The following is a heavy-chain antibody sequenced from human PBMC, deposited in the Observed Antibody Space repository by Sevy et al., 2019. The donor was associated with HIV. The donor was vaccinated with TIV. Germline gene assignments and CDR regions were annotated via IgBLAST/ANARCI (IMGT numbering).Heavy chain of an antibody. CDR2: INEDGSRL. CDR3: ARERAYSALDY. V-gene: IGHV3-7*01. J-gene: IGHJ4*02. Sequence: GGSLRLSCVASGFTFSDSWMTWVRQAPGKGLERIAFINEDGSRLGYVDSVRGRFTISRENTKNSLYLQMNSLRAQDTAVYFCARERAYSALDYWGQGTLVTVSS. D-gene: IGHD5-18*01. CDR1: GFTFSDSW.